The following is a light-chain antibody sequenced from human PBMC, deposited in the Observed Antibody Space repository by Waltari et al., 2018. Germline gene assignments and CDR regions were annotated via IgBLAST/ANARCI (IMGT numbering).Light chain of an antibody. J-gene: IGKJ5*01. CDR2: GAS. CDR1: QSVSND. V-gene: IGKV3D-15*01. Sequence: IVMTQFPATLSVSPGDTSTSSCRASQSVSNDFAWYQQQTRQPPRLLIYGASTSAIGSPARFSSSGSGTEFTLTISSLQSEDFAVYYCQQYNNWPPITFGQGTRLEIK. CDR3: QQYNNWPPIT.